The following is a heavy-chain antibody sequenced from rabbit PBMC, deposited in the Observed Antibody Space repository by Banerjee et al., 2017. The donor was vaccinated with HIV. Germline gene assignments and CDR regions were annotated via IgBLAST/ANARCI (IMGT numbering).Heavy chain of an antibody. Sequence: QSLEESGGDLVKPGASLTLTCTASGFSFSSYYYMCWVRQAPGKGLEWIACIYAGSSGSTYYASWAKGRFTISKTSSTTMTLQITSLTAADTATYFCASDSSGWGADLWGQGTLVT. D-gene: IGHD4-1*01. J-gene: IGHJ3*01. V-gene: IGHV1S40*01. CDR2: IYAGSSGST. CDR1: GFSFSSYYY. CDR3: ASDSSGWGADL.